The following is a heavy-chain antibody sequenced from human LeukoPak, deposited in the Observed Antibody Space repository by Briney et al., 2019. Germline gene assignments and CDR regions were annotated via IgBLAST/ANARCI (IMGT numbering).Heavy chain of an antibody. D-gene: IGHD1-26*01. CDR3: ARGRGSGTYPLGY. CDR1: GGSISSYY. J-gene: IGHJ4*02. CDR2: IYYSGST. V-gene: IGHV4-59*01. Sequence: SQTLSLTCTVSGGSISSYYWSWIRQPPGKGLEWIGYIYYSGSTNYNPSLKSRVTISVDTSKNQFSLKLSSVTAADTAVYYCARGRGSGTYPLGYWGQGTLVTVSS.